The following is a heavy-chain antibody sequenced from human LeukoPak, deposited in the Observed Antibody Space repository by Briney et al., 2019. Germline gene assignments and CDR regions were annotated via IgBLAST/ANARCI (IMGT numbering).Heavy chain of an antibody. Sequence: ASETLSLTCTVSGGSISSDYWSWIRQPPGKGLEWIGYIHYSGSTNYNPSLKSRVTISVDTSKNQFSLKLSSVTAADTAVYYCARAYGSYYGYWGQGTLVTVSS. CDR3: ARAYGSYYGY. J-gene: IGHJ4*02. V-gene: IGHV4-59*01. D-gene: IGHD1-26*01. CDR2: IHYSGST. CDR1: GGSISSDY.